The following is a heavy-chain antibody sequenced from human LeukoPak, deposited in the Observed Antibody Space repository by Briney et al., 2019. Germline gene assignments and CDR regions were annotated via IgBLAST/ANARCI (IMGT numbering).Heavy chain of an antibody. D-gene: IGHD3-22*01. J-gene: IGHJ4*02. CDR1: GYSFTSDR. Sequence: AASLKIFCKSSGYSFTSDRIGWVRPMRGKVVEWMGIIYPGDSDTRYSPSFQGQVPISAGKSTSTAYLQWSSLKASDTAMYYFARHRPIRYDSSGYFVDYWGQGTLVTVSS. V-gene: IGHV5-51*01. CDR2: IYPGDSDT. CDR3: ARHRPIRYDSSGYFVDY.